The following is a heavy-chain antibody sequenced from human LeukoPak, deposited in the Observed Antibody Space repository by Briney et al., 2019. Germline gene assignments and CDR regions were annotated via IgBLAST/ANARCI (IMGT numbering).Heavy chain of an antibody. V-gene: IGHV3-30*18. CDR1: GFTFSSYG. CDR3: AKDLSPGEQQLVQNDAFDI. D-gene: IGHD6-13*01. J-gene: IGHJ3*02. CDR2: ISYDGSNK. Sequence: GGSLRHSCAASGFTFSSYGMHWVRQAPGKGLEWVAVISYDGSNKYYADSVKGRFTISRDNSKNTLYLQMNSLRAEGTAVYYCAKDLSPGEQQLVQNDAFDIWGQGTMVTVSS.